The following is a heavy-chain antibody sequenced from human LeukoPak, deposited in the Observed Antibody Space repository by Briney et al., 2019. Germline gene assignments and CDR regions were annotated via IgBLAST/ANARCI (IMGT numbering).Heavy chain of an antibody. Sequence: SVKVSCKASGGTFSSYAISWVREAPGQGLEWMGGIIPIFGTANYAQKFQGRVTITADESTSTAYMELSSLRSEDTAVYYCARDLGRSGGWFDPWGRGTLVTVSS. D-gene: IGHD3-16*01. V-gene: IGHV1-69*13. J-gene: IGHJ5*02. CDR1: GGTFSSYA. CDR3: ARDLGRSGGWFDP. CDR2: IIPIFGTA.